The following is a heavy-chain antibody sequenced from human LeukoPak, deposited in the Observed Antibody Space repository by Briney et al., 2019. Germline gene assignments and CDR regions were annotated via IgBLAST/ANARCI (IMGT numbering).Heavy chain of an antibody. J-gene: IGHJ3*02. CDR2: ISGSGHNT. V-gene: IGHV3-23*01. CDR3: AKDPNGDYVGAFDM. D-gene: IGHD4-17*01. Sequence: GGSLRLSCAASGFTFTNYAITWIRQAPGKGLEWVSTISGSGHNTYYADSVQGRFTISRDNSKNTLFLQVNSLRAEDTAVYYCAKDPNGDYVGAFDMWGQGTMVTVSS. CDR1: GFTFTNYA.